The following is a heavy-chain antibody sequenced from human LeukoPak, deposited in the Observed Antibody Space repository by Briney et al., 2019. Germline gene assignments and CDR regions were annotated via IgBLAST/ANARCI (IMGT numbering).Heavy chain of an antibody. CDR1: GDSVSSNSAA. Sequence: SQTLSLTCAISGDSVSSNSAAWSWIRQSPSRGLECLGRTYYRSKWYNDYAVSVKSRITINPDTSKNQFSLQLNSVTPEDTAVYYCARVQRLRDHTVDYYYMDVWGKGTTVTVSS. D-gene: IGHD6-25*01. J-gene: IGHJ6*03. CDR3: ARVQRLRDHTVDYYYMDV. V-gene: IGHV6-1*01. CDR2: TYYRSKWYN.